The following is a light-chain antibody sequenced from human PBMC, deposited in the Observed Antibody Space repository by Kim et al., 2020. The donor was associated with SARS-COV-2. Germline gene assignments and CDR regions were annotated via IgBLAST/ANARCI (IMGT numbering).Light chain of an antibody. CDR2: QDS. V-gene: IGLV3-1*01. CDR1: KLVDKF. Sequence: SVSPGQTARITCSGDKLVDKFACWYQQKPGQSPVLVIYQDSKRPSGIPERFSGSNSGSTATLTISGTQAMDEADYYCQAWDTSNVVFGGGTQLTVL. J-gene: IGLJ2*01. CDR3: QAWDTSNVV.